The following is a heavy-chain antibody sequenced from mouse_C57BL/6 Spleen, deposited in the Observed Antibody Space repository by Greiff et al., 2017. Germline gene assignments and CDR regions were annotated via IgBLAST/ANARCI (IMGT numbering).Heavy chain of an antibody. D-gene: IGHD2-4*01. CDR2: IYPGDGDT. CDR3: ARADDCGPRGY. Sequence: VQLQQSGAELVKPGASVKISCKASGYAFSSYWMNWVKQRPGKGLEWIGQIYPGDGDTNYNGKFKGKATLTADKSSSTAYMQLSSLTSEDCAVDICARADDCGPRGYWGQGTSVTVSS. J-gene: IGHJ4*01. CDR1: GYAFSSYW. V-gene: IGHV1-80*01.